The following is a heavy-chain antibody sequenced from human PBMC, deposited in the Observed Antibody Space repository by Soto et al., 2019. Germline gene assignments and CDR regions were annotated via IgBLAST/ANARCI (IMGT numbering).Heavy chain of an antibody. CDR2: ISGSGGST. CDR1: GFTFSSYA. V-gene: IGHV3-23*01. J-gene: IGHJ4*02. D-gene: IGHD2-15*01. Sequence: EAQLLESGGGLVQPGGSLRLSCAASGFTFSSYAMSWVRQAPGKGLEWVSAISGSGGSTYYADSVKGRFTISRDNSKDTLYLQVNSLRAEDTAVYYCAKESGYCSGGSCYGGEYYFDYWGQGTLVTVSS. CDR3: AKESGYCSGGSCYGGEYYFDY.